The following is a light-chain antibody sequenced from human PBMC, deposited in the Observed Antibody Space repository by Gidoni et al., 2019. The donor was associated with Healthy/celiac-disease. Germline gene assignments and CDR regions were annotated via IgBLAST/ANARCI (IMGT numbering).Light chain of an antibody. J-gene: IGKJ3*01. Sequence: ESVLTQSPATLSLSPGERATLSCRASQSVSSYLAWYQQKPGQAPRLPIYDASNRATGIPARFSGSGSGTDFTLTISSLEPEDFAVYYCQQRSNWPFTFGPWTKVDIK. CDR1: QSVSSY. CDR3: QQRSNWPFT. V-gene: IGKV3-11*01. CDR2: DAS.